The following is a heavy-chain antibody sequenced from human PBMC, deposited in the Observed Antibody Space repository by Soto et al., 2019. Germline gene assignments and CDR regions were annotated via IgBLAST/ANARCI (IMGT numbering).Heavy chain of an antibody. J-gene: IGHJ6*02. CDR2: IYYSGST. Sequence: PSETLSLTCTVSGGSISSYYWSWIRQPPGKGLEWIGYIYYSGSTNYNPSLKSRVTISVDTSKNQFSLKLSSVTAADTAVYYCARDSFEVGATGLYYYYGMDVWGQGTTVTVSS. CDR1: GGSISSYY. D-gene: IGHD1-26*01. CDR3: ARDSFEVGATGLYYYYGMDV. V-gene: IGHV4-59*01.